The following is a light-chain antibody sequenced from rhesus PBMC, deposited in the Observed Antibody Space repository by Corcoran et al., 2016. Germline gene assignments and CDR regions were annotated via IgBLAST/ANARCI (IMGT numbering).Light chain of an antibody. V-gene: IGKV1-25*01. Sequence: DIQMTQSPSSLSASVGDTVTITCQASQGISNYLAWYQQKPGKAPKLLIFDASTLQIGVPSRFSGIGSGTEFTLTNSSLQPEDFATYYCQQGYSTPWTFGQGTKVEIK. CDR2: DAS. CDR1: QGISNY. J-gene: IGKJ1*01. CDR3: QQGYSTPWT.